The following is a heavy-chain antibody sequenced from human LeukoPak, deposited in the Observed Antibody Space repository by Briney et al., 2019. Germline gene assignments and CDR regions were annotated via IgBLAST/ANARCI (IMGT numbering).Heavy chain of an antibody. J-gene: IGHJ4*02. V-gene: IGHV3-11*01. CDR2: ISTRGSTI. Sequence: GGSLRLSCAASGFTFSDYYTSWIRQAPGKGLEWVSYISTRGSTIFYADSVKGRFTISRDNAKNSLYLQMNSLRAEDTAIYYCARGYFDYWGQGTLVTVSS. CDR1: GFTFSDYY. CDR3: ARGYFDY. D-gene: IGHD1-14*01.